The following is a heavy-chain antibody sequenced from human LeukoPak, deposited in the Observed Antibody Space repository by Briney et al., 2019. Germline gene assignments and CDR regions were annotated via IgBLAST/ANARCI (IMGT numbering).Heavy chain of an antibody. Sequence: GGSLRLSCAVSGFTFNYYDMHWDRQAPGKRLEWVSAICTTGDTHYPDSVKGRFAMSREDAKNSVHPQMNTLRAGDTAVYYCARGVSYYYDNSGHPGWYFDLWGRGTLVTVSS. D-gene: IGHD3-22*01. CDR3: ARGVSYYYDNSGHPGWYFDL. CDR1: GFTFNYYD. V-gene: IGHV3-13*01. J-gene: IGHJ2*01. CDR2: ICTTGDT.